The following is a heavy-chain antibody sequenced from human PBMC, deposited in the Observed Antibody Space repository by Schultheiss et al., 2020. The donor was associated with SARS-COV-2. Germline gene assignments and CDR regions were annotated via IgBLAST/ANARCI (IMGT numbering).Heavy chain of an antibody. CDR2: ISASGGDT. V-gene: IGHV1-18*04. CDR3: ARGRGSNYINDY. D-gene: IGHD4-11*01. J-gene: IGHJ4*02. CDR1: NYTFSSYG. Sequence: ASVKVSCKASNYTFSSYGMSWVRQAPGQGLEWMGWISASGGDTNYAQKFQGRVTMTADPSTTTAYMELRSLRSDDTAVYYCARGRGSNYINDYWGQGTLVTVSS.